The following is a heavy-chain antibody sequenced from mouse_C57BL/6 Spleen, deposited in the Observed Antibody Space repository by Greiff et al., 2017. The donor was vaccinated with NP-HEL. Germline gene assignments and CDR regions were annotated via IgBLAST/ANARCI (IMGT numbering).Heavy chain of an antibody. J-gene: IGHJ2*01. CDR2: FYPGSGSI. CDR1: GYNFTEYT. D-gene: IGHD4-1*02. V-gene: IGHV1-62-2*01. Sequence: QVQLQQSGAELVKPGASVKLSCTASGYNFTEYTIHWVKQRSGQGLEWIGWFYPGSGSIKYNENFTDKATLTADKSSSTVYMERSRLTSEDSAGYVFARHPQLASYYFDYWGQGTTLTVSS. CDR3: ARHPQLASYYFDY.